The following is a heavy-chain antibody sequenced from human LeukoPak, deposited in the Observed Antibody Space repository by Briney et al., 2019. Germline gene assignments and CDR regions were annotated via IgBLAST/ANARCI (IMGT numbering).Heavy chain of an antibody. V-gene: IGHV1-69*04. CDR3: AREGYYDSRARADWFDP. CDR1: GGTFSSYT. D-gene: IGHD3-22*01. J-gene: IGHJ5*02. Sequence: SVKVSCKASGGTFSSYTISWVRQAPGQGLEWMGRIIPILGIANYAQKFQGRVTITANKSTSTAYMELSSLRSEDTAVYYCAREGYYDSRARADWFDPWGQGTLVTVSS. CDR2: IIPILGIA.